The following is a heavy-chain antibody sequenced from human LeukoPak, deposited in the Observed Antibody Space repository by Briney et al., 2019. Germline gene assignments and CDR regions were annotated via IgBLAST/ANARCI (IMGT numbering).Heavy chain of an antibody. D-gene: IGHD5-18*01. V-gene: IGHV3-21*01. J-gene: IGHJ4*02. CDR3: ARGKGYGPGICFDY. Sequence: GGSLRLSCAASGFTFSSYSMNWVRQAPGKGLEWVLSISSSSSYIYYADSVKGRFTISRDNAKNSLYLQMNSLRAEDTAVYYCARGKGYGPGICFDYWGQGTLSPSPQ. CDR2: ISSSSSYI. CDR1: GFTFSSYS.